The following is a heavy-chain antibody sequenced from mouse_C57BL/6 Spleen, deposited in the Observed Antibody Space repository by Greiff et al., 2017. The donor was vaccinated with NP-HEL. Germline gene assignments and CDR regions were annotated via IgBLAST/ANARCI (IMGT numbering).Heavy chain of an antibody. CDR3: AAHSNYGYFDV. J-gene: IGHJ1*03. Sequence: QVQLQQSGPELVKPGASVKISCKASGYAFSSSWMNWVKQRPGKGLEWIGRIYPGDGDTNYNGKFKGKATLTADKSSSTAYMQLSSLTSEDSAVYFCAAHSNYGYFDVWGTGTTVTVSS. CDR2: IYPGDGDT. CDR1: GYAFSSSW. V-gene: IGHV1-82*01. D-gene: IGHD2-5*01.